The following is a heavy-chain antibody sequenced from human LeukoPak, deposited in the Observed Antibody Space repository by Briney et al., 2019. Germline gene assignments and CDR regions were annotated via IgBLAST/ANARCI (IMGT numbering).Heavy chain of an antibody. CDR3: ATDLRTVTTFGHYYHGMDD. D-gene: IGHD4-17*01. CDR2: IKSKTDGATT. J-gene: IGHJ6*02. CDR1: GFAFSDAW. Sequence: TGGSLRLSCAASGFAFSDAWMNWVRRAPGKGLYWVGRIKSKTDGATTDYGTTVKGRFTISRDDSNNTFYLQMRSLKTEDTGVYYCATDLRTVTTFGHYYHGMDDWGQGTTVTVSS. V-gene: IGHV3-15*01.